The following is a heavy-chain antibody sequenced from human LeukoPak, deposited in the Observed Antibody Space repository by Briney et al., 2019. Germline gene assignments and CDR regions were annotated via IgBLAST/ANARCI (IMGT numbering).Heavy chain of an antibody. CDR2: ISWNSGSI. D-gene: IGHD3-10*01. CDR1: GFTFDDYA. J-gene: IGHJ6*03. Sequence: PGRSLRLSCAASGFTFDDYAMHWVRQAPGKGLGWVSGISWNSGSIGYADSVKGRFTISRDNAKNSLYLQMNSLRAEDTALYYCAGGPYYYYYMDVWGKGTTVTVSS. V-gene: IGHV3-9*01. CDR3: AGGPYYYYYMDV.